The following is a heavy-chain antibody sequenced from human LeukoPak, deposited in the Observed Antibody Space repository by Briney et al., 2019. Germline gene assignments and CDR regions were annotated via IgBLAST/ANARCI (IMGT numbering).Heavy chain of an antibody. V-gene: IGHV3-23*01. CDR1: GFTFSSYA. CDR2: ISGSGGST. Sequence: GGSLRLSCAASGFTFSSYAMSWVRQAPGKGLEWVSAISGSGGSTYYADSVKGRFTISRDNSKNTLYLQMSSLRAEDTAVYYCARTGSYYALHYFDYWGQGTLVTVSS. CDR3: ARTGSYYALHYFDY. D-gene: IGHD1-26*01. J-gene: IGHJ4*02.